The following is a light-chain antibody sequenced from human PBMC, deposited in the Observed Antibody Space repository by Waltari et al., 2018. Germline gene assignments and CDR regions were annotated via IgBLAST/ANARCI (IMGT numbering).Light chain of an antibody. J-gene: IGKJ2*01. CDR1: Y. Sequence: YIALDQRKPGHAPRLLISGAASRAPGLPARFSGSGSGTDFTLTSRGLEPEDSAVYYCQRYDRPPLYTFGQGTNLEF. CDR3: QRYDRPPLYT. CDR2: GAA. V-gene: IGKV3-20*01.